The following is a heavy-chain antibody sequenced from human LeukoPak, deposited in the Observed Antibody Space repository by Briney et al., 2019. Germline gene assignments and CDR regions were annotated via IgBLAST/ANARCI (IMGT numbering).Heavy chain of an antibody. V-gene: IGHV3-23*01. CDR3: AKDMGSACSSGWYGFDY. J-gene: IGHJ4*02. CDR1: GFTFSSYA. D-gene: IGHD6-19*01. Sequence: GGSLRLSCAASGFTFSSYAMSWVRQAPGKGLEWVSAISGSGGSTYYADSVKGRFTISRDNAKKSLYLQMNSLRAEDTALYYCAKDMGSACSSGWYGFDYWGQGTLVTVSS. CDR2: ISGSGGST.